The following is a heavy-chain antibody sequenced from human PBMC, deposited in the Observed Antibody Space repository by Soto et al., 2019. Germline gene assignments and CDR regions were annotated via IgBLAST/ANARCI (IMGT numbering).Heavy chain of an antibody. CDR3: ARSIAADDAFDI. V-gene: IGHV3-11*03. CDR1: GFTLSDYY. J-gene: IGHJ3*02. D-gene: IGHD6-13*01. Sequence: GVSLRLSCAAAGFTLSDYYMSWIRQAPGKGLEWVSYISSSSSYTNYADSVKGRFTISRDNAKNSLYLQMNSLRAEDTAVYYCARSIAADDAFDIWGQGTMVTVSS. CDR2: ISSSSSYT.